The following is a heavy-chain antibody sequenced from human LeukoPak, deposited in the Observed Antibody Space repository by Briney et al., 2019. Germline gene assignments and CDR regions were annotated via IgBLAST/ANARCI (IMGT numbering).Heavy chain of an antibody. CDR1: GFSFSTYG. V-gene: IGHV3-23*01. CDR3: AKKVGGVYAFDI. J-gene: IGHJ3*02. D-gene: IGHD3-16*01. CDR2: ISSGGSGT. Sequence: PGGSLRLPCAASGFSFSTYGMSWVRQAPGKGLEWVSGISSGGSGTYYADSVKGRFTISRDNSKNTLYLQMNSLRAEDTAVYYCAKKVGGVYAFDIWGQGTMVTVS.